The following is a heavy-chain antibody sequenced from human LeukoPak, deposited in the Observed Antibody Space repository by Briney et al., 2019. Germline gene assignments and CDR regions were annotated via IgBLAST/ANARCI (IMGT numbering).Heavy chain of an antibody. V-gene: IGHV4-59*08. D-gene: IGHD6-13*01. CDR2: TYYSGGT. CDR3: ARRTASWYLRAFDL. Sequence: PSETLSLTCNVSGGSINRHYWTWIRQTPQRGPEWIGYTYYSGGTNYNPSLQSRVTISADTSANQLSLRLTSVTAADTAVYYCARRTASWYLRAFDLWGPGTMVTVSS. J-gene: IGHJ3*01. CDR1: GGSINRHY.